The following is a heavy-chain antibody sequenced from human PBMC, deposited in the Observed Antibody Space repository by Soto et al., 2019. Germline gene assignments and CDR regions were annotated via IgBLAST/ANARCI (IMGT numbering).Heavy chain of an antibody. J-gene: IGHJ5*02. V-gene: IGHV4-30-4*01. D-gene: IGHD6-13*01. Sequence: QVQLQESGPGLVKPSQTLSLTCTVSGGSISSGDYYWSWIRQPPGKGLEWIGYIYYSGSTYYNPSLTRXIXXXVXSAKNQFSLKLSSVTAADTAVYYCARERPDGSRLDPWGQGTLVTVSS. CDR3: ARERPDGSRLDP. CDR1: GGSISSGDYY. CDR2: IYYSGST.